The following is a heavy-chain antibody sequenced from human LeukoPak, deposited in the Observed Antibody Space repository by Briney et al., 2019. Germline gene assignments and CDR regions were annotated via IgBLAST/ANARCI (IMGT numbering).Heavy chain of an antibody. Sequence: GGSLRLSCAASGFTFSSYEMNWVRQAPGKGLEWVSYISSSGSTIYYADSVKGRFTLSRDSATNSLYLHMNSLRAEDTAVYYCATSLSGWGTYHYMDVWGKGTAVTISS. CDR2: ISSSGSTI. CDR3: ATSLSGWGTYHYMDV. D-gene: IGHD6-19*01. CDR1: GFTFSSYE. V-gene: IGHV3-48*03. J-gene: IGHJ6*03.